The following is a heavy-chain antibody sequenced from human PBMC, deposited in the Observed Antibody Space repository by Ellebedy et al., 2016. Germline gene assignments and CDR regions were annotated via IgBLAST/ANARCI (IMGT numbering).Heavy chain of an antibody. D-gene: IGHD1-26*01. Sequence: GGSLRLSXAASGFTFSDYYMDWVRQAPGKGLEWVGRTRNKANSYTTEYAASVKGRFTISRDDSKNSLYLQMNSLRAEDTAVYYCARESGVGAIFLWGQGTLVTVSS. J-gene: IGHJ4*02. CDR2: TRNKANSYTT. CDR3: ARESGVGAIFL. CDR1: GFTFSDYY. V-gene: IGHV3-72*01.